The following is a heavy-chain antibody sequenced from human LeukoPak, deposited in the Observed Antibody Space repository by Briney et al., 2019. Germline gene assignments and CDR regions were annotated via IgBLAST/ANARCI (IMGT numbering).Heavy chain of an antibody. D-gene: IGHD6-19*01. CDR2: IYYSGST. CDR3: ASQYSSGWYGPHFDY. CDR1: GGSISSSSYY. J-gene: IGHJ4*02. Sequence: PSETLSLTCTVSGGSISSSSYYWGWIRQPPGKGLEWIGSIYYSGSTYYNPSLKSRVTISVDTSKNQFSLKLSSVTAADTAVYYCASQYSSGWYGPHFDYWGQGTLVTVSS. V-gene: IGHV4-39*01.